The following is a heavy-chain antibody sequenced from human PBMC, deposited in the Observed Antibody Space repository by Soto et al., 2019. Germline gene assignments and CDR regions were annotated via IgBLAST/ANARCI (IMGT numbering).Heavy chain of an antibody. CDR3: ARGIVRGGFDI. J-gene: IGHJ3*02. V-gene: IGHV4-30-4*01. CDR2: IYDTWTT. CDR1: GGSMSENDYY. Sequence: QVQLQEAGPGLVRPSQTLSLTCTVAGGSMSENDYYLSWLRQSPGQGLQWIGYIYDTWTTSYSPSLKSRVTMSADTSRNQFSLKLTSVTAADTALYFCARGIVRGGFDIWGQGTLVTVSS. D-gene: IGHD3-10*02.